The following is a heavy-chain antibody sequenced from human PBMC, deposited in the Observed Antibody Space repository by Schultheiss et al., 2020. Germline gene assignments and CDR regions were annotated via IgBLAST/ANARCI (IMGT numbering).Heavy chain of an antibody. CDR1: GGSISSGGYY. D-gene: IGHD2-2*01. CDR2: INHSGST. V-gene: IGHV4-39*01. Sequence: SETLSLTCTVSGGSISSGGYYWSWIRQHPGKGLEWIGEINHSGSTNYNPSLKSRVTISVDTSKNQFSLKLSSVTAADTAVYYCARVRGGSTSCQYAFDIWGQGTMVTVSS. J-gene: IGHJ3*02. CDR3: ARVRGGSTSCQYAFDI.